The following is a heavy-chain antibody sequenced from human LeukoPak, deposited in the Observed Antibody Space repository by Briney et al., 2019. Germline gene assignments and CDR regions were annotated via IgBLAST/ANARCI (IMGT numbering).Heavy chain of an antibody. CDR2: ISAYNGNT. D-gene: IGHD3-16*02. V-gene: IGHV1-18*01. CDR1: GYTFTSYG. CDR3: ARDGDYDYVWGCYRYSDY. J-gene: IGHJ4*02. Sequence: ASVKVSCKASGYTFTSYGISWVRQAPGQGLEWMGWISAYNGNTNYAQKLQGRVTMTTDTSTSTAYMELRSLRSDDTAVYYCARDGDYDYVWGCYRYSDYWGQGTLVTVSS.